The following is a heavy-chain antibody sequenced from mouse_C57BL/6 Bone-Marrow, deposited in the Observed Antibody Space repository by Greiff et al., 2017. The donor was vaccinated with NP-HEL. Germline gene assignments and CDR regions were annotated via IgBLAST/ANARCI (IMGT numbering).Heavy chain of an antibody. CDR2: INPSSGYT. J-gene: IGHJ3*01. CDR1: GYTFTSYW. D-gene: IGHD2-4*01. CDR3: ARLPFAY. Sequence: VQLQQSGAELAKPGASVKLSCKASGYTFTSYWLHWVKQRPGQGLEWIGYINPSSGYTKYNQKFKDKATVTADKSSSTAYMKLSSLTYEDSAVYYCARLPFAYWGQGTLVTVSA. V-gene: IGHV1-7*01.